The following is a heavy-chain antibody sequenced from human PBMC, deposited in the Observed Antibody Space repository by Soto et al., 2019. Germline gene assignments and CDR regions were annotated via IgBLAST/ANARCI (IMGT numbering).Heavy chain of an antibody. Sequence: ASVKVSCKPSGYTFTKYYVHWVRQAPGQGPEWMGVINPSGGSTRDAQKFQGRVTMTRDTSTSTVHMELSSLRSEDTAVYYCAREDTADYSGMDVWGQGTTVTVSS. CDR2: INPSGGST. CDR3: AREDTADYSGMDV. CDR1: GYTFTKYY. D-gene: IGHD5-18*01. V-gene: IGHV1-46*01. J-gene: IGHJ6*02.